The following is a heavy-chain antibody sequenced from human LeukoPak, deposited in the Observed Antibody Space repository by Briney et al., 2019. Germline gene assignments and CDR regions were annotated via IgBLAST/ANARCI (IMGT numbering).Heavy chain of an antibody. Sequence: SETLSLTCTVSGYSISSGYYWGWIRQPPGKGLEWIGSIYHSGSTYYNPSLKSRVTISVDTSKNQFSLKLSSATAADTAVYYCASSTVTVTTRFYYYYYYMDVWGKGTTVTVSS. CDR3: ASSTVTVTTRFYYYYYYMDV. J-gene: IGHJ6*03. CDR1: GYSISSGYY. D-gene: IGHD4-17*01. V-gene: IGHV4-38-2*02. CDR2: IYHSGST.